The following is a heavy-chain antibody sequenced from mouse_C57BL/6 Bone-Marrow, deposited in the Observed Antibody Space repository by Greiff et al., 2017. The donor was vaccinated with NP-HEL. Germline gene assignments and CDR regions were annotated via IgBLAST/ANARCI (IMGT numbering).Heavy chain of an antibody. Sequence: QVQLKESGAELVRPGASVKMSCKASGYTFTSYNMHWVKQTPRQGLEWIGAIYPGNGDTSYNQKFKGKATLTVDKSSSTAYMQLSSLTSEDSAVYFCARGLFITTVVDAMDYWGQGTSVTVSS. J-gene: IGHJ4*01. CDR2: IYPGNGDT. D-gene: IGHD1-1*01. V-gene: IGHV1-12*01. CDR1: GYTFTSYN. CDR3: ARGLFITTVVDAMDY.